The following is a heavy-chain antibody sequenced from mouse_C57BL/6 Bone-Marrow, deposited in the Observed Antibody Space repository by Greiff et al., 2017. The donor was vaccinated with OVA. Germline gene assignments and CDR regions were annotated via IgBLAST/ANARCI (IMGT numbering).Heavy chain of an antibody. D-gene: IGHD2-4*01. Sequence: EVKLVESGAGLVKPGGSLKLSCAASGFTFSSYAMSWVRQTPEKRLEWVAYISSGGDYIYYADTVKGRFTISRDNARNTLYLQMSSLKSEDTAMYYCTREDYDKGAMDYWGQGTSVTVSS. V-gene: IGHV5-9-1*02. CDR1: GFTFSSYA. J-gene: IGHJ4*01. CDR2: ISSGGDYI. CDR3: TREDYDKGAMDY.